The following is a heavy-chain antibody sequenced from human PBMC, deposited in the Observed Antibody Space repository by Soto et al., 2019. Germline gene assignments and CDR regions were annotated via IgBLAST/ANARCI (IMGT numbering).Heavy chain of an antibody. D-gene: IGHD3-10*01. CDR1: GYTLTELS. Sequence: GASVKVSCKVSGYTLTELSMHWLRQAPGKGLEWMGGFDPEDGETIYAQKFQGRVTMTEDTSTDTAYMELSSLRSEDTAVYYCATVSVVREPIIYFDYWGQGTLVTVSS. CDR2: FDPEDGET. J-gene: IGHJ4*02. CDR3: ATVSVVREPIIYFDY. V-gene: IGHV1-24*01.